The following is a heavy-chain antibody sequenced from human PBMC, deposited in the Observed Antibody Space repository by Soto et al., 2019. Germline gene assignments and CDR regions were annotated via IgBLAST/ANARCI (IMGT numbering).Heavy chain of an antibody. J-gene: IGHJ4*02. CDR3: AREPNHSDY. CDR2: ISAHNGNK. Sequence: QVQLVQSGAEVKKPGASVKVSCKASGYTFTSYGISWVRQAPGQGLEWMGWISAHNGNKKYAQKLQGRVTMTTDTSTSPAYMELSSLRTADTAVYYCAREPNHSDYWGQGTLVPVSS. CDR1: GYTFTSYG. V-gene: IGHV1-18*01. D-gene: IGHD7-27*01.